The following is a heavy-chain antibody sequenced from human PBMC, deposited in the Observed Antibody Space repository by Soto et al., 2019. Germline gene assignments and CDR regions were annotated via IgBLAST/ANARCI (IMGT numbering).Heavy chain of an antibody. D-gene: IGHD6-19*01. J-gene: IGHJ5*02. CDR3: AISSGWYFWFDP. CDR1: GFTFDDYA. Sequence: EVQLVESGGGLVQPGRSLRLSCAASGFTFDDYAVHWVRQAPGKGLEWVSGISWNSGSIGYADSVKGRFTISRDNAKNSLYLQMNSLRAEDTALYYCAISSGWYFWFDPWGQGTLVTVSS. CDR2: ISWNSGSI. V-gene: IGHV3-9*01.